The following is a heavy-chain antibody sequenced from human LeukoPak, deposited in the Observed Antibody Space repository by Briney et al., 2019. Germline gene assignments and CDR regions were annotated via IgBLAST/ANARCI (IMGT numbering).Heavy chain of an antibody. V-gene: IGHV1-8*01. CDR3: ASDGTPDYGDYAPDY. CDR1: GYTFTNYD. J-gene: IGHJ4*02. Sequence: ASVKVSCKASGYTFTNYDINWVRQATGQGLEWMGYMKPNSGNTGYAQKFQGRVTMTRDTSISTAYMELNSLRAEDTAVYYCASDGTPDYGDYAPDYWGQGTLVTVSS. CDR2: MKPNSGNT. D-gene: IGHD4-17*01.